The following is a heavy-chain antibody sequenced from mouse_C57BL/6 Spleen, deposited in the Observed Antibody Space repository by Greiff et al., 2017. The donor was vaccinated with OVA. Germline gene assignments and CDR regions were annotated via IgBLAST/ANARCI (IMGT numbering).Heavy chain of an antibody. D-gene: IGHD2-2*01. CDR3: AKWFYWYFDV. J-gene: IGHJ1*03. CDR1: GYAFSSYW. CDR2: IYPGDGDT. V-gene: IGHV1-80*01. Sequence: VKLMESGAELVKPGASVKISCKASGYAFSSYWMNWVKQRPGKGLEWIGQIYPGDGDTNYNGKFKGKATLTADKSSSTAYMQLSSLTSEDSAVYFCAKWFYWYFDVWGTGTTVTVSS.